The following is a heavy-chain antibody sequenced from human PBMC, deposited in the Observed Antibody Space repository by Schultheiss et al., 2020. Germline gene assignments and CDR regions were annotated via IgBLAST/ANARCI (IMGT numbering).Heavy chain of an antibody. CDR2: INPSGGST. V-gene: IGHV1-46*01. Sequence: ASVKVSCKASGYTFTSYDINWVRQATGQGLEWMGIINPSGGSTSYAQKFQGRVTMTRDTSTSTVYMELSRLRSDDTAVYYCANLPEGYGDYVFDPWGQGTLVTVSS. CDR3: ANLPEGYGDYVFDP. CDR1: GYTFTSYD. D-gene: IGHD4-17*01. J-gene: IGHJ5*02.